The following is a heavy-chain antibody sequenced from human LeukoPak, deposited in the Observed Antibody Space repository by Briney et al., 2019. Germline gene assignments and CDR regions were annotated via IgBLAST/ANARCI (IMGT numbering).Heavy chain of an antibody. CDR3: ARVGGYCSSTSCYNDY. V-gene: IGHV3-64*01. D-gene: IGHD2-2*02. CDR2: ISSNGGST. Sequence: QPGGSLRLSCAASGFTFSSYAMHWVRQAPGKGLEYVSAISSNGGSTYYANSVKGRFTISRDNSKNTLYLQMGSLRAEDMAVYYCARVGGYCSSTSCYNDYWGQGTLVTVSS. J-gene: IGHJ4*02. CDR1: GFTFSSYA.